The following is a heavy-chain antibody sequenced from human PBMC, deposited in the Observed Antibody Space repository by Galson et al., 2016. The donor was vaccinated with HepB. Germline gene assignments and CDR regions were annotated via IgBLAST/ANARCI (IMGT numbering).Heavy chain of an antibody. CDR1: GFTFSSYW. J-gene: IGHJ4*02. V-gene: IGHV3-7*03. CDR2: IKQDGSEK. D-gene: IGHD7-27*01. CDR3: ARDPDWGSALDC. Sequence: SLRLSCAASGFTFSSYWMSWVRQTPGKGLEWVANIKQDGSEKYYVDSVKGRFTISRDNAKNSLYLQMNSLRAEDAAVYYCARDPDWGSALDCWGQGTLVTVSS.